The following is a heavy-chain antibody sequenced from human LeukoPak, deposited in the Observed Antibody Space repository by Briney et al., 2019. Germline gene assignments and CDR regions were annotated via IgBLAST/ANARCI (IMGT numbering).Heavy chain of an antibody. CDR3: AKVKVATTYFDY. V-gene: IGHV3-30*18. CDR2: ISYDGSNK. J-gene: IGHJ4*02. Sequence: GGSLRLSCAASGFTFSSYGMHWVRQAPGKGLEWVAVISYDGSNKYYADSVKGRFTISRDNSKNTLYLQMNSLRAEDTAVYYCAKVKVATTYFDYWGQGTLVTVSS. CDR1: GFTFSSYG. D-gene: IGHD5-24*01.